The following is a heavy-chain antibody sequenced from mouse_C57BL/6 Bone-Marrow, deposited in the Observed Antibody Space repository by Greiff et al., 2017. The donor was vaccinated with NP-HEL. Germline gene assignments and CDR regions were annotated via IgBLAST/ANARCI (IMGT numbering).Heavy chain of an antibody. CDR1: EYEFPSHD. D-gene: IGHD2-4*01. J-gene: IGHJ4*01. CDR3: AKEGITTYAMDY. Sequence: EVMLVESGGGLVQPGESLKLSCESNEYEFPSHDMSWVRKTPEKRLELVAAINSDGGSTYYPDTMERRFIISRDNTKKTLYLQMSSLRSEDTALYYCAKEGITTYAMDYWGQGTSVTVSS. V-gene: IGHV5-2*01. CDR2: INSDGGST.